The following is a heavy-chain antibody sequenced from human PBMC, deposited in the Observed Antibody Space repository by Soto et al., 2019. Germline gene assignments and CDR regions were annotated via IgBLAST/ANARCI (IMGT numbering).Heavy chain of an antibody. CDR2: ISYDGSNK. CDR3: ARDPGASGSYYYGMDV. J-gene: IGHJ6*02. Sequence: GGSLRLSCAASGFTFSSYAMNWVRQAPGKGLERVAVISYDGSNKYYADSVKGRFTISRDNSKNTLYLQMNSLRAAGTAVYYCARDPGASGSYYYGMDVWGQGTTVTVSS. V-gene: IGHV3-30-3*01. CDR1: GFTFSSYA. D-gene: IGHD1-26*01.